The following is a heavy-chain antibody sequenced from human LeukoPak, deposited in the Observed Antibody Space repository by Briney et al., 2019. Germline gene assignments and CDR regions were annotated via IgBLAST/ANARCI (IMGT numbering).Heavy chain of an antibody. V-gene: IGHV4-34*01. J-gene: IGHJ4*02. CDR1: GGCFRSYH. D-gene: IGHD2-21*01. CDR3: ARGPIVVVNRFFDY. Sequence: SATLSLTCTVYGGCFRSYHWTWIRQSPEKGMEWIGEINHTGSTNYNPSLKSRVTISVDTSKSQFSLRLNSLAAADTAMYYCARGPIVVVNRFFDYWGQGTLVTVSS. CDR2: INHTGST.